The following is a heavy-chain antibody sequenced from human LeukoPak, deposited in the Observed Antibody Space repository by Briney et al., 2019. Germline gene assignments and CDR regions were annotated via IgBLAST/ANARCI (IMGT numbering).Heavy chain of an antibody. D-gene: IGHD2-8*02. CDR3: ARAQPGGFIYPFDS. J-gene: IGHJ5*01. Sequence: ASVKVSCKASGYTFASFDINWVRQATGQGLEWMGWMNPKSANTGYARKFQGRVTMTRDTSIRTAYMELNNLRSEDTAVYYCARAQPGGFIYPFDSWGQGTLVTVSP. CDR1: GYTFASFD. V-gene: IGHV1-8*02. CDR2: MNPKSANT.